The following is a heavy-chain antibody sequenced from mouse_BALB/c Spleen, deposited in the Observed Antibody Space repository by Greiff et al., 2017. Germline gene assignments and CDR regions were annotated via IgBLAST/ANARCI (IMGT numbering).Heavy chain of an antibody. CDR3: ARYTTVVADYFDY. D-gene: IGHD1-1*01. CDR1: GDSITSGY. V-gene: IGHV3-8*02. J-gene: IGHJ2*01. Sequence: EVKLQESGPSLVKPSQTLSLTCSVTGDSITSGYWNWIRKFPGNKLEYMGYISYSGSTYYNPSLKSRISITRDTSKNQYYLQSNSVTTEDTATYYCARYTTVVADYFDYWGQGTTLTVSS. CDR2: ISYSGST.